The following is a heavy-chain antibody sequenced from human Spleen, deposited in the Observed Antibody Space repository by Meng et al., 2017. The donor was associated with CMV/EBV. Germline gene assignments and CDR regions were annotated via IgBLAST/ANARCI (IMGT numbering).Heavy chain of an antibody. CDR3: ARDRGDYYDSSGYYH. CDR1: GFTVSSTY. D-gene: IGHD3-22*01. J-gene: IGHJ5*02. CDR2: IYSGGST. V-gene: IGHV3-66*01. Sequence: EGQLVESGGGWGQPGGSLRLSCAASGFTVSSTYMSWVRQAPGKGLEWVSVIYSGGSTYYADSVKGRFTISRDNSKNTLYLQMNSLRAEDTAVYYCARDRGDYYDSSGYYHWGQGTLVTVSS.